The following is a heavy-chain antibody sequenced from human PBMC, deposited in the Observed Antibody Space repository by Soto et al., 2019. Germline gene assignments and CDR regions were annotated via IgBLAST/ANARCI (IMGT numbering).Heavy chain of an antibody. CDR1: GFTFSSYG. V-gene: IGHV3-33*01. J-gene: IGHJ6*03. Sequence: HPGGSLRLSCAASGFTFSSYGMHWVRQAPGKGLEWVAVIWYDGSNKYYADSVKGRFTISRDNSKNTLYLQMNSLRAEDTAVYYCARDLLRFGYSYYYMDVWGKGTTVTVSS. CDR2: IWYDGSNK. CDR3: ARDLLRFGYSYYYMDV. D-gene: IGHD3-16*01.